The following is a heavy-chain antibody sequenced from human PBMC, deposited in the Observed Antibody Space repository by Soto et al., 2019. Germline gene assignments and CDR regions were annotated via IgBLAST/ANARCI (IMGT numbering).Heavy chain of an antibody. D-gene: IGHD2-2*01. CDR1: GYTFTGYY. CDR3: ARLTVPLDIVVRPTASYDS. V-gene: IGHV1-2*02. Sequence: ASVKVSCKASGYTFTGYYMHWVRQAPGQGLEWMGWINPNSGGTNYAQKFQGRVTMTRDTSISTAYMELSRLRSDDTAVYYCARLTVPLDIVVRPTASYDSWGQGTLVTVSS. CDR2: INPNSGGT. J-gene: IGHJ4*02.